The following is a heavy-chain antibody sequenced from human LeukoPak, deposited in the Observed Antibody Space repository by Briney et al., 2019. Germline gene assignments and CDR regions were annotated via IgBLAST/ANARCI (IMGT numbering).Heavy chain of an antibody. J-gene: IGHJ4*02. D-gene: IGHD5-12*01. Sequence: GRSLRLSCAASGFIFRSYDMHWARQAPDKGLEWVAVIWYDGSNKYYAESVKGRFTISRDNSKNTLYLQMNSLRGEDTALYYCARDLVRTDSGYDSGPVGYWGQGTLVTVSS. V-gene: IGHV3-33*01. CDR3: ARDLVRTDSGYDSGPVGY. CDR2: IWYDGSNK. CDR1: GFIFRSYD.